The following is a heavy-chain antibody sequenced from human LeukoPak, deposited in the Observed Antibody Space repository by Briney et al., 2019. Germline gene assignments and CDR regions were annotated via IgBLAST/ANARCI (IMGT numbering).Heavy chain of an antibody. D-gene: IGHD6-13*01. CDR3: ARDWVAAAGTHYYYGMDV. CDR2: ISAYNGNT. CDR1: GYTFTSYG. V-gene: IGHV1-18*04. J-gene: IGHJ6*04. Sequence: ASVKVSCKASGYTFTSYGISWVRQAPGQGLEWMGWISAYNGNTNYAQKLQGRVTMTTDTSTSTAYVELRSLRSDDTAVYYCARDWVAAAGTHYYYGMDVWGKGTTVTVSS.